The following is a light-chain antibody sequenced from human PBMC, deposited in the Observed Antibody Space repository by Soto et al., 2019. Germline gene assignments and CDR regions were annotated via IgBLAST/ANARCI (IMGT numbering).Light chain of an antibody. CDR2: LTS. J-gene: IGKJ2*01. CDR3: QHHNGYPPV. V-gene: IGKV1-17*01. CDR1: QHITND. Sequence: DIQMTQSPSSLSASVGDTVTITCRASQHITNDCAWYQQKAGRTPKCLILLTSRLHTVVPSRFSGSGTGTEFTLTISSLQPKDVAKYYCQHHNGYPPVFGQGTKVEIK.